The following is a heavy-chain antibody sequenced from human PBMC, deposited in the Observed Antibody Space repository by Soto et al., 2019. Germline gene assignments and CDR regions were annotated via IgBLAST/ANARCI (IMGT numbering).Heavy chain of an antibody. CDR1: GGSISSCSYY. D-gene: IGHD2-15*01. CDR2: IYYSGST. V-gene: IGHV4-31*03. Sequence: TRCFTCTVSGGSISSCSYYWSWIRQHTGKGLEWIGYIYYSGSTYYNPSLKSRVTISVDTSKNQFSLKLSSVTAADTAVYYCARGRWRDAFDIWGQGTMVS. CDR3: ARGRWRDAFDI. J-gene: IGHJ3*02.